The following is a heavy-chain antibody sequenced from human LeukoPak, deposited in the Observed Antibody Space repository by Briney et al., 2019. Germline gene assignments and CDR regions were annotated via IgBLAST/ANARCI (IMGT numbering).Heavy chain of an antibody. V-gene: IGHV3-30*02. CDR2: IRYDGSNK. J-gene: IGHJ6*03. CDR3: AKVFSGWDSSLPYYYYMDV. CDR1: GFTFSTYG. D-gene: IGHD6-13*01. Sequence: GGSLRLSCAASGFTFSTYGMHWVRQAPGKGLEWVAFIRYDGSNKYYADSVKGRFTISRDNSKNTLYLQMNSLRAEDTAVYYCAKVFSGWDSSLPYYYYMDVWGKGTTVTVSS.